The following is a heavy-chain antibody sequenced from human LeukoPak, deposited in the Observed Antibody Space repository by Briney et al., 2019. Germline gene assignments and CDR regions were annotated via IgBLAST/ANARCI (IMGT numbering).Heavy chain of an antibody. D-gene: IGHD3-3*01. CDR3: ATLWFFGVDIFDY. CDR1: GYTFTSYD. V-gene: IGHV1-8*01. Sequence: GASVKVSCKASGYTFTSYDINWVRQATGQGLEWMGWMNPNSGNTGYAQKFQGRVTMTRNTSISTAYMELSSLRSEDTAVYYCATLWFFGVDIFDYWGQGTLVTVSS. J-gene: IGHJ4*02. CDR2: MNPNSGNT.